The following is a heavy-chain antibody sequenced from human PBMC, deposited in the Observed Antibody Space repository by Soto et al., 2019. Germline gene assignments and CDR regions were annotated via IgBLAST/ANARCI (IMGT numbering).Heavy chain of an antibody. Sequence: PGGSLRLSCAASGFTFNNYWMSWVRQAPGKGLEWVANIKPDGSEKYYVDSVKGRFTISRDNAKNSLYLQMNSLRAEDTAVYYCARSIAARLNWFDPWGQGTLVTVSS. CDR3: ARSIAARLNWFDP. D-gene: IGHD6-6*01. V-gene: IGHV3-7*02. CDR2: IKPDGSEK. CDR1: GFTFNNYW. J-gene: IGHJ5*02.